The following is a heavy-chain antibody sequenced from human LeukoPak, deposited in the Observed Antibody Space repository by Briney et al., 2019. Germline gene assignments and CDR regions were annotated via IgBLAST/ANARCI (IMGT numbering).Heavy chain of an antibody. D-gene: IGHD2-15*01. V-gene: IGHV3-74*01. CDR2: INSDGRSI. Sequence: PGGSLRLSCAASGFTFSTNWTYWVRQAPGKGLVWVSRINSDGRSIGYADSVKGRFTISRDNAYNTLYLQMNSLRAEDTALYYCASGGRVGDIFDIWGQGTMVRVSS. CDR3: ASGGRVGDIFDI. CDR1: GFTFSTNW. J-gene: IGHJ3*02.